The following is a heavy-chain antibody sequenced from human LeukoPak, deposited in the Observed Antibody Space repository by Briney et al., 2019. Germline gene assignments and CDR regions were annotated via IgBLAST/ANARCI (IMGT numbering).Heavy chain of an antibody. CDR3: ARVPIYGDQALDS. CDR2: INVDGSSR. D-gene: IGHD4-17*01. J-gene: IGHJ4*02. V-gene: IGHV3-74*01. CDR1: GFTFNSYW. Sequence: PGGSLRLSCAASGFTFNSYWMHWVRQAPGKGLVWVSRINVDGSSRDYADSVEGRFSISRDNAKKTVYLQMNSLRAEDTAVYYCARVPIYGDQALDSWGQGILVTVSS.